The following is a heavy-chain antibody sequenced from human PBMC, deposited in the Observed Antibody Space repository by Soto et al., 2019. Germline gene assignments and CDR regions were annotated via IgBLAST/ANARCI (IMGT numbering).Heavy chain of an antibody. D-gene: IGHD1-1*01. J-gene: IGHJ6*02. CDR3: ARGKGLEPRYYYGMDV. CDR1: GYTFTGYY. Sequence: ASVKVSCKASGYTFTGYYMHWVRQAPGQGLEWMGWINPNSGGTNYAQKFQGWVTMTRDTSISTAYMELSRLRSDDTAVYYCARGKGLEPRYYYGMDVWGQGTTVTVSS. V-gene: IGHV1-2*04. CDR2: INPNSGGT.